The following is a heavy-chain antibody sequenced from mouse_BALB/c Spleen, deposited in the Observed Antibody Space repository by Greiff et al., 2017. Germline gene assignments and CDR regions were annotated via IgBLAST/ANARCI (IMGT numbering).Heavy chain of an antibody. D-gene: IGHD2-4*01. CDR1: GYSITSGYY. V-gene: IGHV3-6*02. CDR3: ARRPYYDYGYAMDY. CDR2: ISYDGSN. Sequence: EVQLQQSGPGLVKPSQSLSLTCSVTGYSITSGYYWNWIRQFPGNKLEWMGYISYDGSNNYNPSLKNRISITRDTSKNQFFLKLNSVTTEDTATYYCARRPYYDYGYAMDYWGQGTSVTVSS. J-gene: IGHJ4*01.